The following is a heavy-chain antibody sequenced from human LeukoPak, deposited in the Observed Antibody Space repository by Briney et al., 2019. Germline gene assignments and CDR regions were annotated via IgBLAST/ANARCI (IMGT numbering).Heavy chain of an antibody. Sequence: GGCLRLCCAASGFTLSCYSMNSVPQAPGKGLEGVPSISSCRSYIHYADSVKGRFTISRDNAKNSLYLQMNSLRVQAADMYDGDCERRYCSSTSCDVYYRGQGILVSVSS. D-gene: IGHD2-2*01. J-gene: IGHJ4*02. CDR1: GFTLSCYS. V-gene: IGHV3-21*01. CDR3: DCERRYCSSTSCDVYY. CDR2: ISSCRSYI.